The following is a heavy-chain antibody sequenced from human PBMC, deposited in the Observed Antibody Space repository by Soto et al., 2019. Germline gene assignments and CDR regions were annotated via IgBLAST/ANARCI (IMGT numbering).Heavy chain of an antibody. D-gene: IGHD3-22*01. CDR2: ISYDGTKK. CDR1: GFTFGRYG. Sequence: QVQLVESGGGVVQPGRSLGLSCVASGFTFGRYGMHWVRQAPGKGLEWVAVISYDGTKKFYADFVKGRFTISRDNSKNTLYLQMNSLRAEDTAVYYCANLPSNYYDSSAKTNNWFDPWGQGTLVTVSS. CDR3: ANLPSNYYDSSAKTNNWFDP. J-gene: IGHJ5*02. V-gene: IGHV3-30*18.